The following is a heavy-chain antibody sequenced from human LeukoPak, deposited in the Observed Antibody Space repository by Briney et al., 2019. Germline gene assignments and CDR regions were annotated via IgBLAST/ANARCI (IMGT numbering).Heavy chain of an antibody. D-gene: IGHD3-22*01. CDR1: GFTFSSYA. J-gene: IGHJ4*02. V-gene: IGHV3-30-3*02. CDR3: AKPVASHYYDSSGYYPEDY. Sequence: GRSLRLSCAASGFTFSSYAMHWVCQAPGKGLEWVAVISYDGSNKYYADSVKGRFTISRDNSKNTLYLQMNSLRAEDTAVYYCAKPVASHYYDSSGYYPEDYWGQGTLVTVSS. CDR2: ISYDGSNK.